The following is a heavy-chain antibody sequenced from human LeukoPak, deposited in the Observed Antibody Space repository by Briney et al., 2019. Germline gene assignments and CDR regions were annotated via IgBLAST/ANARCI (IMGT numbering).Heavy chain of an antibody. CDR2: IRYDGSNK. CDR1: GFTFSTYG. Sequence: GGSLRLSCAASGFTFSTYGMHWVRQVPGKGLQWVAFIRYDGSNKYYVDSVKGRFTISRDNSKNTLYLQMNSLRTEDTAVYYCARDGYSGSYPNWFDPWDQGTLVTVSS. V-gene: IGHV3-30*02. D-gene: IGHD1-26*01. J-gene: IGHJ5*02. CDR3: ARDGYSGSYPNWFDP.